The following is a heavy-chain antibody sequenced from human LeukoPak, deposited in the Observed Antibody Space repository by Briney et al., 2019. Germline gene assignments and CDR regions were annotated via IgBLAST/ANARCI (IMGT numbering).Heavy chain of an antibody. Sequence: GASVKVSCKASGGTFSSYAISWVRQAPGQGLEWMGGIIPIFGTANYAQKFQGRDTITTDESTSTAYMELSSLRSEDTAVYYCARSGYSYGSPDYYYYYMDVWGKGTTVTVSS. CDR2: IIPIFGTA. V-gene: IGHV1-69*05. CDR3: ARSGYSYGSPDYYYYYMDV. J-gene: IGHJ6*03. D-gene: IGHD5-18*01. CDR1: GGTFSSYA.